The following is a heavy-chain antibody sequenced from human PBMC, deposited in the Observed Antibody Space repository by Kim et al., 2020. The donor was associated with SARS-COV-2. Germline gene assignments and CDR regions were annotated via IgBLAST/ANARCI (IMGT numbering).Heavy chain of an antibody. CDR3: ARGDSSGQDAFDI. Sequence: GSLRLSCTVSGGSISSYYWSWIRQPPGKGLEWIGYIYYSGSTNYNPSLKSRVTLSVDTSKNQFSLKLSSVTTADTAVYYCARGDSSGQDAFDIWGQGT. CDR1: GGSISSYY. V-gene: IGHV4-59*01. CDR2: IYYSGST. D-gene: IGHD5-18*01. J-gene: IGHJ3*02.